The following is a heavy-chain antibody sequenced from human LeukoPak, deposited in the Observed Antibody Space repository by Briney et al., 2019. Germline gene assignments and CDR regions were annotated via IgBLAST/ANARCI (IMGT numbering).Heavy chain of an antibody. D-gene: IGHD2-2*01. Sequence: SETLSLTCTVSGGSISSYYWSWIRQPPGKGLEWIGYIYYSGSTNYNPSLKSRVTISVDTSKNQFSLKLSSVTAADTAVYYCARIVPAAISFLYFFDYWGQGTLVTASS. V-gene: IGHV4-59*01. J-gene: IGHJ4*02. CDR3: ARIVPAAISFLYFFDY. CDR1: GGSISSYY. CDR2: IYYSGST.